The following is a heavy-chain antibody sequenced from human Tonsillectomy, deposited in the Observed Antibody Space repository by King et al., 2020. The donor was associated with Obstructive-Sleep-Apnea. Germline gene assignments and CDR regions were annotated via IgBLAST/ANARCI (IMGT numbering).Heavy chain of an antibody. V-gene: IGHV3-53*04. J-gene: IGHJ4*02. CDR3: ATAVDLPTLGVAPAFHS. D-gene: IGHD2-8*01. Sequence: VQLVESGGGLVQPGGSLGLSCAASGFSVSTYYMTWVRQAPGKGLEWVSIIYSGDITSYADSVKGRFTISRHKSKNTLYLQMNSLRTEDTAVYYCATAVDLPTLGVAPAFHSWGQGTLVTVSS. CDR1: GFSVSTYY. CDR2: IYSGDIT.